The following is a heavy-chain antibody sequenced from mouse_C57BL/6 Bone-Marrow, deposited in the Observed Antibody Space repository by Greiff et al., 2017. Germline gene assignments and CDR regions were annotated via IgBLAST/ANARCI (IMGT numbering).Heavy chain of an antibody. CDR2: IHPNSGST. D-gene: IGHD2-4*01. Sequence: VQLQQPGPELVKPGASVKLSCKASGYTFTSYWMHWVKQRPGQGLEWIGMIHPNSGSTNYNEKFKSKATLTVDKSSSTAYIQLSSLTSEDSAVYYCVYDYDGYAMDYWGQGTSVTVSS. CDR3: VYDYDGYAMDY. J-gene: IGHJ4*01. CDR1: GYTFTSYW. V-gene: IGHV1-64*01.